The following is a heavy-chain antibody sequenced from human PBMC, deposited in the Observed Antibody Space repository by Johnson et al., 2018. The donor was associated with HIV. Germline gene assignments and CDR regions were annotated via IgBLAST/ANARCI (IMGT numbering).Heavy chain of an antibody. J-gene: IGHJ3*02. Sequence: VQLVESGGGVVQPGGSLRLSCAASGFTVSSNYMSWVRQAPGKGLEWVSVIYSGGSTYYADSVKGRFTVSRDNSKNTLYLQMNSLRAEDTAVYYCAKDVGMGATYINVRCSFDIWGQGTMVTVSS. CDR1: GFTVSSNY. V-gene: IGHV3-66*01. CDR2: IYSGGST. CDR3: AKDVGMGATYINVRCSFDI. D-gene: IGHD1-26*01.